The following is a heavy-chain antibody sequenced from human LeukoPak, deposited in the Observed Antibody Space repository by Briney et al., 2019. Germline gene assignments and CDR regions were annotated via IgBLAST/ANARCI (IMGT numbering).Heavy chain of an antibody. CDR3: ARDNYYDSSGYSLPGDAFDI. J-gene: IGHJ3*02. D-gene: IGHD3-22*01. CDR1: GFTFSSYA. CDR2: ISSNGGST. V-gene: IGHV3-64*01. Sequence: PGGSLRLSCAASGFTFSSYAMHWVRQAPGKGLEYVSAISSNGGSTYYANSVKGRFTISRDNSKNTLYLQMGSLRAEDMAVYYCARDNYYDSSGYSLPGDAFDIWGQGTMVTVSS.